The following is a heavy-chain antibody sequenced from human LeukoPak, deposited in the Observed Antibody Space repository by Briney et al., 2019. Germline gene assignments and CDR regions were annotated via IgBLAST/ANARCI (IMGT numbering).Heavy chain of an antibody. CDR2: INPNSGGT. V-gene: IGHV1-2*04. Sequence: GASVKVSCKASGYTFTGYYMHWVRQAPGQGLEWMGWINPNSGGTKYAQKFQGWVTMTRDTSISTAYMELSRLTSDDTAVYYCATSRGGIVGATTTGDYFDYWGQGTLVTVSS. D-gene: IGHD1-26*01. J-gene: IGHJ4*02. CDR1: GYTFTGYY. CDR3: ATSRGGIVGATTTGDYFDY.